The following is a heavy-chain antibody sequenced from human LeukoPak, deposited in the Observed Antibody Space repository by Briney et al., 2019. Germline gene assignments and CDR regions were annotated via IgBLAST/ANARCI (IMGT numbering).Heavy chain of an antibody. CDR3: AKSVGSGNYFDS. CDR2: IYHTGNT. CDR1: GYSISSGYY. V-gene: IGHV4-38-2*02. Sequence: PSGTLSLTCTVSGYSISSGYYWGWIRQSPGKGLEWIGNIYHTGNTYYNPSLKSRVTISLDTSKNQFSLKLSSVTAADTAVYYCAKSVGSGNYFDSWGQGTLVTVSS. J-gene: IGHJ4*02. D-gene: IGHD1-26*01.